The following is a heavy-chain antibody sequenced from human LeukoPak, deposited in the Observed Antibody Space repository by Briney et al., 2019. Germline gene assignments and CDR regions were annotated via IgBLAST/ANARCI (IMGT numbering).Heavy chain of an antibody. CDR3: ARVGHDILTGYKIFDY. J-gene: IGHJ4*02. V-gene: IGHV4-59*08. CDR2: IYYSGST. CDR1: GGSISSYY. Sequence: SERLSLTCLVSGGSISSYYWSWIRQPPGKGLEWIGYIYYSGSTNYNPSLKSRVTISVDTSKNQFSLKLTSATPADPAVYYWARVGHDILTGYKIFDYWGQGTLVTVSS. D-gene: IGHD3-9*01.